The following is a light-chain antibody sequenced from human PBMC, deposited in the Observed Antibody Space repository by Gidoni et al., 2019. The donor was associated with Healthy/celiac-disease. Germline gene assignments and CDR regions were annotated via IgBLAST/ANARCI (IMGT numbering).Light chain of an antibody. J-gene: IGKJ4*01. CDR2: DAS. CDR3: KQYDNHQLT. CDR1: QYISYY. V-gene: IGKV1-33*01. Sequence: DLHLPHSLSYLSASVGDRVSITCQASQYISYYLNWYQEKPGKAPKLPTYDASNLETGVPSRFSGSGTGRDFTFKISSTKSEDIAKYYCKQYDNHQLTFGGGTKVEIK.